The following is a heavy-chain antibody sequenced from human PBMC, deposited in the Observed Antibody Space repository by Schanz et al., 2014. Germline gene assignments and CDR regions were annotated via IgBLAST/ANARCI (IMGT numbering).Heavy chain of an antibody. CDR3: AKDMHKDYGGKPQAFDI. CDR2: TSTDGTKT. J-gene: IGHJ3*02. CDR1: GFTFRGHA. Sequence: QVQLVESGGGVVQPGTSLRLSCAASGFTFRGHAMHWVRQAPGQGLEKVAVTSTDGTKTYYAASVRGRFTISRDNSKNPRDLQMNSLRDEDTALYYCAKDMHKDYGGKPQAFDIWGQGTMVTVSS. V-gene: IGHV3-30*04. D-gene: IGHD4-17*01.